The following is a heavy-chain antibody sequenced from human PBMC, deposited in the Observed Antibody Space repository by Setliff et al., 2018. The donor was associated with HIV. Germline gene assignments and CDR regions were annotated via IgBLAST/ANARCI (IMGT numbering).Heavy chain of an antibody. D-gene: IGHD3-10*01. CDR1: GGSTSNEY. J-gene: IGHJ6*03. CDR2: IYDSGSP. CDR3: ARAMNHYGSGTFEYYYYMDV. Sequence: SETLSLTCTVSGGSTSNEYWSWIRQPPGKGLEWIGYIYDSGSPKYNPSLKSRVTISIDTSKSQISLKLTSVTAEDTAVYYCARAMNHYGSGTFEYYYYMDVWGKGTTVTVS. V-gene: IGHV4-59*12.